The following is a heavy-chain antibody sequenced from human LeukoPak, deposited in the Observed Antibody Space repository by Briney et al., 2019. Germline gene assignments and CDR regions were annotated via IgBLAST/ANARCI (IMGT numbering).Heavy chain of an antibody. CDR3: AKDPYGYNSYYFDY. V-gene: IGHV3-23*01. CDR1: GFTFSSYA. D-gene: IGHD5-24*01. Sequence: AGGSLRLSCAASGFTFSSYAMSWVRQAPGKGLEWVSAISGSGGSTYYADSVKGRFTISRDNSKNTPYLQMNTLRVEDTAVYYCAKDPYGYNSYYFDYWGQGTLGTVSS. J-gene: IGHJ4*02. CDR2: ISGSGGST.